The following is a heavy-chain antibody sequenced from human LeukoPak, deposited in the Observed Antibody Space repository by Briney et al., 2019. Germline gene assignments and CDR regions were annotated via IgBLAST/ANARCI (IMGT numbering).Heavy chain of an antibody. V-gene: IGHV3-30*03. D-gene: IGHD3-3*01. CDR1: GFTFSSYG. CDR2: ISYDGSNK. J-gene: IGHJ3*02. Sequence: GGSLRLSCAASGFTFSSYGMHWVRQAPGKGLEWVAVISYDGSNKYYADSVKGRFTISRDNSKNTLYLQMNSLRAEDTAVYYCARDTTETILRFLEWFSAFDIWGQGTMVTVSS. CDR3: ARDTTETILRFLEWFSAFDI.